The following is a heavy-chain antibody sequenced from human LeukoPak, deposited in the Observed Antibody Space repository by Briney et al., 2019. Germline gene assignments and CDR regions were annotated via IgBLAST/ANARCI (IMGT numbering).Heavy chain of an antibody. D-gene: IGHD1-26*01. V-gene: IGHV4-59*08. Sequence: SETLSLTCTVSGGSISSYYWSWIRQPPGKGLEWIGYIYYSGSTNYNPSLKSRVTISVDTSKNQFSLKLSSVTAADTAVYYCAGHSGSYYGWFDPWGQGTLVTVSS. CDR3: AGHSGSYYGWFDP. CDR1: GGSISSYY. CDR2: IYYSGST. J-gene: IGHJ5*02.